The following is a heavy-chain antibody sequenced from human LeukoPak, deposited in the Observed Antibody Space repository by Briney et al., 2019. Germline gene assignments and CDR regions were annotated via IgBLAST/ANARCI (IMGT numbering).Heavy chain of an antibody. CDR2: INHSGST. J-gene: IGHJ6*04. Sequence: PSETLSLTCAVYGGSFSGYYWSWIRQPPGKGPEWIGEINHSGSTNYNPSLKSRVTISVDTSKNQFSLKLSSVTAADTAVYYCARGSVVVPAKSRGMDVWGKGTTVTVSS. V-gene: IGHV4-34*01. CDR1: GGSFSGYY. CDR3: ARGSVVVPAKSRGMDV. D-gene: IGHD2-2*01.